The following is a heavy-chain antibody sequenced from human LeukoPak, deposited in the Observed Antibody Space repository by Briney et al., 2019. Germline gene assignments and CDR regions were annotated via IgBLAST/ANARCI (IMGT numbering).Heavy chain of an antibody. CDR2: IIPIFGTA. Sequence: SVKLSCEASGGTFSSYAISWVRQAPGQGLEWMGGIIPIFGTANYAQKFQGRVTITTDESTSTAYMERCSLRSEDTAVYYCARRSGGSLLARFDYWGQGTLVTVSS. V-gene: IGHV1-69*05. J-gene: IGHJ4*02. D-gene: IGHD2-15*01. CDR1: GGTFSSYA. CDR3: ARRSGGSLLARFDY.